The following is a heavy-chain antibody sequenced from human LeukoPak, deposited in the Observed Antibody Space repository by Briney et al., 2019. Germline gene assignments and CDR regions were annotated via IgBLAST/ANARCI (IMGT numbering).Heavy chain of an antibody. CDR2: ITSSSRTI. D-gene: IGHD4-23*01. Sequence: GGSLRLSCAASGCTFSDYDMNWVRQPPGKGLEWVSYITSSSRTINYADSVKGRFTVSRDNAKNSLYLQMDSLRDEDTAVYYCARPTTVALDYWGQGTLVTVSS. J-gene: IGHJ4*02. V-gene: IGHV3-48*02. CDR1: GCTFSDYD. CDR3: ARPTTVALDY.